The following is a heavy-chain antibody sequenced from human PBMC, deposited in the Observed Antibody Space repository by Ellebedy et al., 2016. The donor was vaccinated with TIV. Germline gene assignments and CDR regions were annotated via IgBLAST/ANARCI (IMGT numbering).Heavy chain of an antibody. Sequence: GESLKISXAASGFTLSSYWTSWLRQAPGKGLEWVANIKQDGSEKYYVGSVKGRFTISRDNAKNSLYLQMNSLRAEDTAVYYCARHYRTMGDFWGQGTLVTVSS. D-gene: IGHD4/OR15-4a*01. CDR3: ARHYRTMGDF. V-gene: IGHV3-7*01. CDR1: GFTLSSYW. CDR2: IKQDGSEK. J-gene: IGHJ4*02.